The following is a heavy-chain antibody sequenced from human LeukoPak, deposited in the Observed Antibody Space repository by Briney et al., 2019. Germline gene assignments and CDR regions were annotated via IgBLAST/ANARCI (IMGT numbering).Heavy chain of an antibody. Sequence: GGSLRLSCAASGFTFSSYAMSWVRKAPGKGMEWIAFISNSGNTIYYTDSVRGRFTISRENAKNSLYLQMNSLRAEDTAVYYCARDSAPTVRFAFDIWGQGTMVTVSS. D-gene: IGHD4-11*01. J-gene: IGHJ3*02. V-gene: IGHV3-48*04. CDR3: ARDSAPTVRFAFDI. CDR2: ISNSGNTI. CDR1: GFTFSSYA.